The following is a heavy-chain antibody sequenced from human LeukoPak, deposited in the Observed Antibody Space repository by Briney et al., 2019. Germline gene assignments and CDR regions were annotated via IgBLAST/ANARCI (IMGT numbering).Heavy chain of an antibody. CDR2: ISSSDYP. CDR1: GFIFSPYG. V-gene: IGHV3-21*01. D-gene: IGHD3-10*02. J-gene: IGHJ6*04. Sequence: GGSLRLSCAASGFIFSPYGMTWVRQAPGKGLEWVSTISSSDYPSYADSVKGRFTISRDNAKNSLYLQMNSLRAEDTAVYYCAELGITMIGGVWGKGTTVTISS. CDR3: AELGITMIGGV.